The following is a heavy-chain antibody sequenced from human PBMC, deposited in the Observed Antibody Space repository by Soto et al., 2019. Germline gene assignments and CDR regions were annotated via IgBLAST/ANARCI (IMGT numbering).Heavy chain of an antibody. Sequence: GGSLRLSCAASGFTFSSYGMHWVRQAPGKGLEWVAVISYDGSNKYYADSVKGRFTISRDNSKNTLYLQMNSLRVEDTAVYYCARDPRGARGEYGWFDPWGQGTLVTVSS. J-gene: IGHJ5*02. CDR1: GFTFSSYG. CDR2: ISYDGSNK. D-gene: IGHD3-16*01. CDR3: ARDPRGARGEYGWFDP. V-gene: IGHV3-30*03.